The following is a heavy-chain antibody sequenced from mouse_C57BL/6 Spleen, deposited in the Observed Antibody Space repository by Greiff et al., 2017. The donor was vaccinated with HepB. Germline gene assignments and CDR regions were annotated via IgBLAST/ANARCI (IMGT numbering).Heavy chain of an antibody. CDR2: IDPSDSYT. CDR1: GYTFTSYW. J-gene: IGHJ4*01. V-gene: IGHV1-59*01. D-gene: IGHD1-1*01. CDR3: ARPITTVVDYYAMDY. Sequence: QVQLQQPGAELVRPGTSVKLSCKASGYTFTSYWMHWVKQRPGQGLEWIGVIDPSDSYTNYNQKFKGKATLTVDTSSSKAYMQLSSLTSEDSAVYYCARPITTVVDYYAMDYWGQGTSVTVSS.